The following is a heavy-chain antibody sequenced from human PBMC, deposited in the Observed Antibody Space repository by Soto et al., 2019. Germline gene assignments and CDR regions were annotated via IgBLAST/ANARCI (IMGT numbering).Heavy chain of an antibody. Sequence: QVQLVESGGGVVQPGGILRLSCAASGFIFNNYGMQWVRQAPGRGLEWVAVIAYDGSLKYYVDSVKGRFTISRDNSKNTLYLQINSLRAEDTAVYYCAKDLKVSGSHYGTLNYYYGMDVWGQGTTVSVSS. CDR1: GFIFNNYG. V-gene: IGHV3-30*18. D-gene: IGHD3-10*01. CDR3: AKDLKVSGSHYGTLNYYYGMDV. J-gene: IGHJ6*02. CDR2: IAYDGSLK.